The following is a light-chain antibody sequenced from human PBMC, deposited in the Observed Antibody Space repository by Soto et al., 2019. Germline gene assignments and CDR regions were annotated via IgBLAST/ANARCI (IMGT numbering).Light chain of an antibody. CDR2: TAS. V-gene: IGKV1-9*01. J-gene: IGKJ4*01. CDR1: QGVNSY. Sequence: DIQLTQSPSFLSASVGDRVTVTCRASQGVNSYLAWYQQKPGKAPQLLIYTASTLQSGVPSRFSGSGSGTEFTLTIISLQPEDFAAYYCQQLYTYPLTFGGGTKVEIK. CDR3: QQLYTYPLT.